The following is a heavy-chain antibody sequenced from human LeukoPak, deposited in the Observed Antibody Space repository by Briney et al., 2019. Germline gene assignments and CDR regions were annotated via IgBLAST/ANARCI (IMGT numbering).Heavy chain of an antibody. D-gene: IGHD3-22*01. CDR2: INPSGGST. V-gene: IGHV1-46*01. CDR1: GYTFTSYY. CDR3: AREEDYYDSSGYYGPTTLLYGMDV. J-gene: IGHJ6*02. Sequence: ASVKVSCKASGYTFTSYYMHWVRQAPGQGLEWMGIINPSGGSTSYAQKFQGRVTMTRDTSTSTVYMELSSLRSEDTAVYYCAREEDYYDSSGYYGPTTLLYGMDVWGRGTTVTVSS.